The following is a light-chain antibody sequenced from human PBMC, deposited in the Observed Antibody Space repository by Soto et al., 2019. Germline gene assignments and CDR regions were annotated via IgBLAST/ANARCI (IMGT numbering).Light chain of an antibody. CDR3: QQYENPFT. V-gene: IGKV1-33*01. Sequence: DIQMTQSPSSLSASVGDRVTIACQASQDIGSSLNWYQQKLGKAPRLLIYDASNLETGVPSRFSGSGFGTDFIFTISSLQPEDIAIYYCQQYENPFTFGPGTKVDI. J-gene: IGKJ3*01. CDR2: DAS. CDR1: QDIGSS.